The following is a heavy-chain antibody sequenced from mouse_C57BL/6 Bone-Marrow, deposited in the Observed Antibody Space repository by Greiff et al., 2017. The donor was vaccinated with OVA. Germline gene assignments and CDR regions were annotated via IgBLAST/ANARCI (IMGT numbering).Heavy chain of an antibody. V-gene: IGHV8-12*01. D-gene: IGHD1-1*01. CDR3: ARRDGTTVVWYFDV. CDR1: GFSLSTSGMG. J-gene: IGHJ1*03. CDR2: IYWDDDK. Sequence: QVTLKESGPGILQSSQTLSLTCSFSGFSLSTSGMGVSWIRQPSGKGLEWLAHIYWDDDKRYNPSLKSRLTISKDTSRNQVFLKITSVDTADTATYYCARRDGTTVVWYFDVWGTGTTVTVSS.